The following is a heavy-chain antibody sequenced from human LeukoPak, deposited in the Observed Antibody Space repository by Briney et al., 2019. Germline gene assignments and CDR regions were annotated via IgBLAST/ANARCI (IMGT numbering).Heavy chain of an antibody. D-gene: IGHD2-15*01. CDR3: VRGGIGRGYCSGGTCYDNSFGD. V-gene: IGHV1-8*01. Sequence: ASVKVSCKASGYTFTSYDINWVRQATGQGLEWMGWMNPNSGNTGYAQKFQGRVTMTRNTSLSTAYMELSSLRSEDTAVYYCVRGGIGRGYCSGGTCYDNSFGDWGQGTLVTVSS. J-gene: IGHJ4*02. CDR2: MNPNSGNT. CDR1: GYTFTSYD.